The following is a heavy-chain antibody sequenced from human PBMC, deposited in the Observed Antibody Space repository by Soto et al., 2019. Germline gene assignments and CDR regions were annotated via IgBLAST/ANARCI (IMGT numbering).Heavy chain of an antibody. CDR3: ARGSGEDLNIHP. J-gene: IGHJ5*02. D-gene: IGHD4-17*01. CDR2: IYYSGST. CDR1: GGSISSGGYY. V-gene: IGHV4-31*03. Sequence: QVQLQESGPGLVKPSQTLSLTCTVSGGSISSGGYYWSCIRQHPGKGLEWIGYIYYSGSTYYNPSLKSRVTISVDTPKNQFSLKLSSVTAADTAVYYCARGSGEDLNIHPWGQGTLVTVSS.